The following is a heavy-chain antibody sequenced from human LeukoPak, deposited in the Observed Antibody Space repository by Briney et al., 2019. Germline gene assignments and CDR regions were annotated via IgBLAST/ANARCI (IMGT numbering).Heavy chain of an antibody. D-gene: IGHD2-2*01. J-gene: IGHJ6*03. Sequence: SETLSLTCTVSGGSISSSSYYWGWLRQPPGKGLEWIGSIYYSGSTYYNPSLQSRVTISVDTSKNQFSLKLSSVTAADTAVYYCASHYCTSTSCYVFSGGHMDVWGKGTTVTISS. V-gene: IGHV4-39*01. CDR1: GGSISSSSYY. CDR2: IYYSGST. CDR3: ASHYCTSTSCYVFSGGHMDV.